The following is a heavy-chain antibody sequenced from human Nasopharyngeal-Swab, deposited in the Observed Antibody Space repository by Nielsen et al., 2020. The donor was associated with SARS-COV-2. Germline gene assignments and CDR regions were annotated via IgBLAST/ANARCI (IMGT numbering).Heavy chain of an antibody. Sequence: WIRQPPGKGLEWVGRIKSKTDGGTTDYAAPVKGRFTISRDDSKNMLYLQMNSLKTEDTAVYYCTTDSRDYDFWSGYYPPSDYWGQGTLVTVSS. CDR3: TTDSRDYDFWSGYYPPSDY. V-gene: IGHV3-15*01. CDR2: IKSKTDGGTT. J-gene: IGHJ4*02. D-gene: IGHD3-3*01.